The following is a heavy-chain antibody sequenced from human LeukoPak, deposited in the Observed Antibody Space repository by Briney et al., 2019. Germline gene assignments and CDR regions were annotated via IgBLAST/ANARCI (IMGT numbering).Heavy chain of an antibody. CDR2: ISSNGRTT. CDR3: ATARLWYSSAS. Sequence: PGGSLRLSCVVSGFTFSYYEMTWVRQAPGQGLEWVSYISSNGRTTFHADSVKGRFTISRDDTKNSLYLQMNSLRVEDTGFYYCATARLWYSSASSGQGTLVTVSS. D-gene: IGHD2-21*01. J-gene: IGHJ5*02. V-gene: IGHV3-48*03. CDR1: GFTFSYYE.